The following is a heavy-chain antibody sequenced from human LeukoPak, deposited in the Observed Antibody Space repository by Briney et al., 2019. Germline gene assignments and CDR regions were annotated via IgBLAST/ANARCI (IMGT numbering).Heavy chain of an antibody. Sequence: GGSLRLSCAASGFTVSSNYMSWVRQAPGKGLEWVSVIYSGGSTYYADSVKGRFTISRDNSKNTLYPQMNSLRAEDTAVYYCARDFTMVRGGTFDYWGQGTLVTVSS. CDR3: ARDFTMVRGGTFDY. CDR1: GFTVSSNY. V-gene: IGHV3-66*01. J-gene: IGHJ4*02. D-gene: IGHD3-10*01. CDR2: IYSGGST.